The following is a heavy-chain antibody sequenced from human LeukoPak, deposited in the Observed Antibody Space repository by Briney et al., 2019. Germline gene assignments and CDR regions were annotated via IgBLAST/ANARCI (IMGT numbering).Heavy chain of an antibody. CDR3: ARDLPYYYGSGSHYFDY. Sequence: GGSLRLSCAASGFTFSSYAMSWVRQAPGKGLEWVSAISGSGGSTYYADSVKGRFTISRDNSKNTLYLQMNSLRAEDTAVYYCARDLPYYYGSGSHYFDYWGQGTLVTVSS. V-gene: IGHV3-23*01. J-gene: IGHJ4*02. D-gene: IGHD3-10*01. CDR1: GFTFSSYA. CDR2: ISGSGGST.